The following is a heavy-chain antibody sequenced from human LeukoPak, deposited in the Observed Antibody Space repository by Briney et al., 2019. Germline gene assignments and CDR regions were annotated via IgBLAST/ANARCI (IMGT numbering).Heavy chain of an antibody. CDR2: INPSGGST. CDR3: GRAEGYYDSSDYSGLDY. D-gene: IGHD3-22*01. V-gene: IGHV1-46*03. CDR1: GYTFTSYY. Sequence: ASVKVSCKASGYTFTSYYMHWVRQAPGQGLEWMGIINPSGGSTSYAQKFQGRVTMTRDTSTSAVYMELSSLRSEDTAVYYCGRAEGYYDSSDYSGLDYWGQGTLVTVSS. J-gene: IGHJ4*02.